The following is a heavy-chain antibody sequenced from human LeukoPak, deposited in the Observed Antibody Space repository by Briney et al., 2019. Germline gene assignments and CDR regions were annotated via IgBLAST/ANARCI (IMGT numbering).Heavy chain of an antibody. Sequence: SGRSLRLSCAASGFTFGSYGMHWVRQAPGKGLEWVAVIWYDGSNKYYAGSVKGRFTISRDNSKNTLYLQMNSLRAEDTAVYYCATNYYDSSGHYSSRYYFDYWGQGTLVTVSS. D-gene: IGHD3-22*01. CDR1: GFTFGSYG. CDR2: IWYDGSNK. J-gene: IGHJ4*02. CDR3: ATNYYDSSGHYSSRYYFDY. V-gene: IGHV3-33*01.